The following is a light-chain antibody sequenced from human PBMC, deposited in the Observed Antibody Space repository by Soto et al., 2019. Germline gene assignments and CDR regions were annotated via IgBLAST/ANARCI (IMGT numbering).Light chain of an antibody. CDR2: KAS. CDR1: QSVSSW. Sequence: DIQMTQSPSTLSASVGDRVTITCRASQSVSSWLAWYQQRPGKAPKLLIYKASSLESGVPSRFSGSESETEFTLTISNLQPDDFATYYCQQYRGYSRTFGGGTKVEIK. J-gene: IGKJ4*01. V-gene: IGKV1-5*03. CDR3: QQYRGYSRT.